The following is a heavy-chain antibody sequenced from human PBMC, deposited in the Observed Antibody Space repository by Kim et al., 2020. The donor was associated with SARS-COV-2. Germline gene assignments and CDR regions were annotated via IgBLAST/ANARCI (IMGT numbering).Heavy chain of an antibody. CDR2: IYHSGST. CDR1: GGSISSSNW. CDR3: ARGGGRDSSGYYQVDWYFDL. D-gene: IGHD3-22*01. J-gene: IGHJ2*01. V-gene: IGHV4-4*02. Sequence: SETLSLTCAVSGGSISSSNWWSWVRQPPGKGLECIGEIYHSGSTNYNRSLKSRVTISVDKSKNQFSLKLSSVTAADTAVYYCARGGGRDSSGYYQVDWYFDLWGRGTLVTVSS.